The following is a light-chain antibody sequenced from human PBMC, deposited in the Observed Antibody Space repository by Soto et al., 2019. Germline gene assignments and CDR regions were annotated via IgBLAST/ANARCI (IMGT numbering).Light chain of an antibody. CDR1: QSISSW. V-gene: IGKV1-5*01. CDR2: FAS. Sequence: DIQMPQSPSTLSASVGDRVTITCRASQSISSWLAWFQQKPGKAPKSLIYFASSLQSGVPSRFSGSGSGTDFTLTISSLQPEDFATYYCQQYNVYPFTFGGGTRWIS. CDR3: QQYNVYPFT. J-gene: IGKJ4*02.